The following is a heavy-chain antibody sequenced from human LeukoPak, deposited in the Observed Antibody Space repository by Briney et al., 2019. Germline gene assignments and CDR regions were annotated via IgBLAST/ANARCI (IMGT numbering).Heavy chain of an antibody. Sequence: GASVKVSCKVSGYTLTELSMHWVRQAPGKGLEWMGGFDPEDGETIYAQKFQGRVTMTEDTSTDTAYMELSSLRSEDTAVYYCARGGDSSGWWALSGGPLDYWGQGTLVTVSS. J-gene: IGHJ4*02. CDR1: GYTLTELS. CDR3: ARGGDSSGWWALSGGPLDY. V-gene: IGHV1-24*01. CDR2: FDPEDGET. D-gene: IGHD6-19*01.